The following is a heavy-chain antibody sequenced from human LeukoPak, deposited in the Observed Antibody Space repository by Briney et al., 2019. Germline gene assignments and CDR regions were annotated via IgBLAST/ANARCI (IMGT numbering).Heavy chain of an antibody. CDR2: ISAYNGNT. CDR3: ARDFEPHSYGVIMGS. Sequence: ASVKVSCKASGYTFTSYGISWVRQAPGQGLEWMGWISAYNGNTNYAQKLQGRVTMTTDTSTSTAYMELRSLRSDDTAVYYCARDFEPHSYGVIMGSWGQGTLVTVSS. D-gene: IGHD3-3*01. V-gene: IGHV1-18*01. CDR1: GYTFTSYG. J-gene: IGHJ4*02.